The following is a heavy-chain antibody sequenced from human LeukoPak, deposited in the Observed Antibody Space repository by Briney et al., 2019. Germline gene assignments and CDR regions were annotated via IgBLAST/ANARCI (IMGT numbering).Heavy chain of an antibody. D-gene: IGHD6-13*01. J-gene: IGHJ5*02. CDR3: ETVSSSWHEYP. Sequence: SETLSLTCTVSGGSISSSSYYWGWIRQPPGKGLEWIGTIYYSGSPYYNPSLKSRVTISVDTSRNQFSLKLSSVTAADTAVYYCETVSSSWHEYPWGQGTLVTVSS. CDR2: IYYSGSP. CDR1: GGSISSSSYY. V-gene: IGHV4-39*01.